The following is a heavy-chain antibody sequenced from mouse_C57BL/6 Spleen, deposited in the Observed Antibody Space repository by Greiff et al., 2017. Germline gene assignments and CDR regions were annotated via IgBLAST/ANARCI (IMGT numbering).Heavy chain of an antibody. D-gene: IGHD1-1*01. CDR1: GYTFTDYY. Sequence: EVQLQQSGPELVKPGASVKISCKASGYTFTDYYMNWVKQSHGKSLEWIGDINPNNGGTSYNQKFKGKATLTVDKSSSTAYMELRSLTSEDSAVYYCARWGSNYGYFDVWGTGTTVTVSS. J-gene: IGHJ1*03. CDR3: ARWGSNYGYFDV. CDR2: INPNNGGT. V-gene: IGHV1-26*01.